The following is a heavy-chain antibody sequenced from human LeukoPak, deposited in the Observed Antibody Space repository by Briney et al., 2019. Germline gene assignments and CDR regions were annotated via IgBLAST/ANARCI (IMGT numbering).Heavy chain of an antibody. Sequence: GGSLRLSCAASGFTFSSYAMHWVRQAPGKGLEWVAVISYDGSNKYYADSVKGRFTISRDNSKNTLYLQMNSLRAEDTAVCYCARGVPSSIAARLGLSISYFDYWGQGTLVTVSS. CDR2: ISYDGSNK. D-gene: IGHD6-6*01. J-gene: IGHJ4*02. CDR3: ARGVPSSIAARLGLSISYFDY. CDR1: GFTFSSYA. V-gene: IGHV3-30*04.